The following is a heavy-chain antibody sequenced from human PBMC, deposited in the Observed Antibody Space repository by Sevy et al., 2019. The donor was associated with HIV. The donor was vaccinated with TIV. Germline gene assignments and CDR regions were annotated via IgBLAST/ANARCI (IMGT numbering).Heavy chain of an antibody. CDR3: ARTPPFDAFDL. V-gene: IGHV4-39*01. Sequence: SETLSLTCTVSGGSVSSSSHYWGWIRQHPGKGLEWIGSIYYGGSTHFNPSLRSRVTIFVDTSKNQVSLKLSSVTAADTAVYFCARTPPFDAFDLWGQGTVVTVSS. CDR1: GGSVSSSSHY. J-gene: IGHJ3*01. CDR2: IYYGGST.